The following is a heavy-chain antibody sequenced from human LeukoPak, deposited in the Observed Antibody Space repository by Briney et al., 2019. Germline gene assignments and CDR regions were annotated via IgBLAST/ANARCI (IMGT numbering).Heavy chain of an antibody. CDR1: GYTFTSYY. J-gene: IGHJ4*02. V-gene: IGHV1-46*01. D-gene: IGHD3-22*01. CDR3: AGGVHVRVYDSNPHYGHY. Sequence: GASVKVSCKASGYTFTSYYIFWVRQAPGQGLEWMGIINPRTGSTSYSQKFQGRVTMTRDMSTSTVYMELSSLRSEDTALYYCAGGVHVRVYDSNPHYGHYWGQGTLVTVSS. CDR2: INPRTGST.